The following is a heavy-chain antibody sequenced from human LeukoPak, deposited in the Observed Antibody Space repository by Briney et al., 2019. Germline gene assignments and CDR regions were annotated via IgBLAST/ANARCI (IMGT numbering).Heavy chain of an antibody. V-gene: IGHV3-48*01. D-gene: IGHD1-7*01. Sequence: PGGSLRLSCEASGFTFSSYSMNWVRQAPGKGLEWISYISTSTTTIYYANSVKGRFTISRDNSKNTLYLQMNSLRAEDTAVYYCARDRMNWNYSPQYYFDYWGQGTLVTVSS. J-gene: IGHJ4*02. CDR3: ARDRMNWNYSPQYYFDY. CDR2: ISTSTTTI. CDR1: GFTFSSYS.